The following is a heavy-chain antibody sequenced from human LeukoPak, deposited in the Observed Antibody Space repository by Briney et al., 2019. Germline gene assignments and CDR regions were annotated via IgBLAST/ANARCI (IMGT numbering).Heavy chain of an antibody. V-gene: IGHV3-21*01. D-gene: IGHD6-19*01. CDR3: ARDSSGWFGY. CDR1: GFTSSSYS. CDR2: ISSSSSYI. J-gene: IGHJ4*02. Sequence: GGSLRLSCAASGFTSSSYSMNWVRQAPGKGLEWVSSISSSSSYIYYADSVKGRFTISRDNAKNSLYLQMNSLRAEDTAVYYCARDSSGWFGYWGQGTLVTVSS.